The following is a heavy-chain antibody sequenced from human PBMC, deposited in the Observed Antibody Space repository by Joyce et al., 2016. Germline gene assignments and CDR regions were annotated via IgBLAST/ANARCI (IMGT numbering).Heavy chain of an antibody. V-gene: IGHV1-2*02. J-gene: IGHJ4*02. CDR3: ARGGYYGPYYFDY. CDR1: GYTFTDYY. D-gene: IGHD3-3*01. CDR2: INPYSGGT. Sequence: QVQLVQSGAEVKKPGASVKVSCKASGYTFTDYYMHWVRQAPGQGLEWMGCINPYSGGTNYAQKFQGRVTMTRDTSVSTTYIELSRLRSDDTAVYYCARGGYYGPYYFDYWGQGTLVTVSS.